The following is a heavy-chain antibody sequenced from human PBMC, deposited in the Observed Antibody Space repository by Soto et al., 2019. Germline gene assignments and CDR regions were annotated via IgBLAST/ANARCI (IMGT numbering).Heavy chain of an antibody. CDR2: INHSGST. Sequence: SDTLSLTCAVYGGSFSGYYWSWIRQPPGKGLEWIGEINHSGSTNYNPSLKSRVTISVDTSKNQFSLKLSSVTDADTAVYYCARATRITMIVVVISLSYFDYWGPGTLV. J-gene: IGHJ4*02. D-gene: IGHD3-22*01. V-gene: IGHV4-34*01. CDR1: GGSFSGYY. CDR3: ARATRITMIVVVISLSYFDY.